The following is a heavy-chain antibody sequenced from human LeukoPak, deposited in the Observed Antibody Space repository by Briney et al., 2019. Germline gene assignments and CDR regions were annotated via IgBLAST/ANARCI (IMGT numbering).Heavy chain of an antibody. Sequence: GGSLRLSCAASGFTVSSNYMSWVRQAPGKGLEWVSIIYSGGSTFYADSVKGRFTISRDNTKNTLYLQMNSLRAEDTAVYYCARGGSYLSAFDIWGQGTMVTVSS. J-gene: IGHJ3*02. CDR3: ARGGSYLSAFDI. D-gene: IGHD1-26*01. V-gene: IGHV3-53*01. CDR2: IYSGGST. CDR1: GFTVSSNY.